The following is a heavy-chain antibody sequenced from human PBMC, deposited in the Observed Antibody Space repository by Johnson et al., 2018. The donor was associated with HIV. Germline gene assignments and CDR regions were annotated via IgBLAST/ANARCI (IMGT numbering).Heavy chain of an antibody. CDR2: IRYDGSNK. D-gene: IGHD2-15*01. V-gene: IGHV3-30*02. CDR3: ASSAPGLLPNDAFDI. Sequence: VQLVESGGGLVHPGGSLRLSCTASGFTVSTNYMSWVRQAPGKGLEWVAFIRYDGSNKYYADSVKGRFTISRDNSKNTLYLQINSLRAEDTAVYYCASSAPGLLPNDAFDIWGQGTMVTVSS. J-gene: IGHJ3*02. CDR1: GFTVSTNY.